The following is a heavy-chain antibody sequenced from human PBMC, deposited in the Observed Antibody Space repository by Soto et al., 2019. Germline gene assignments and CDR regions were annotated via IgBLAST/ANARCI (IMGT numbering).Heavy chain of an antibody. CDR2: IIPIFGTA. V-gene: IGHV1-69*01. CDR3: AREVLSTVTIKNWYFDL. CDR1: GGTFSSYA. Sequence: QVQLVQSGAEVKKPGSSVKVSCKASGGTFSSYAISWVRQAPGQGLEWMGGIIPIFGTANYAQKFQGRVTITADESTSTAYMELSSLRSEDTAVYYCAREVLSTVTIKNWYFDLWGRGTLVTVSS. D-gene: IGHD4-17*01. J-gene: IGHJ2*01.